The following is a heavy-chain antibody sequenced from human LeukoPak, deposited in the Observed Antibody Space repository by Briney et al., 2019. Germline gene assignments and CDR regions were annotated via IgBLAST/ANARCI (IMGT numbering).Heavy chain of an antibody. CDR3: ARERARRGEVSVDY. J-gene: IGHJ4*02. CDR2: ISSSSSYI. Sequence: PGGSLRLSCAASGFTFSSYSMNWVRQAPGQGLDWVSSISSSSSYIYYADSVKGRFTISRDNAKNSLYLQMNSLRAEDTAVYYCARERARRGEVSVDYWGQGTLVTVSS. D-gene: IGHD3-10*01. V-gene: IGHV3-21*01. CDR1: GFTFSSYS.